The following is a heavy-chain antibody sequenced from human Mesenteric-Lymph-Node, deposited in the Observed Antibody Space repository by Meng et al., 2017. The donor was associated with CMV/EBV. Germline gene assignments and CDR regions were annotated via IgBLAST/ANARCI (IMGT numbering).Heavy chain of an antibody. Sequence: ASVKVSCKASGYTFTGNYLHWVRQAPGQGLEWMGWINPNSGGTNYAQKFQGSVSMTRDTSISTGYMELSMLRSDDTAVYYCTREDSNYVGGGGYGLDVWGQGSTVTVSS. CDR3: TREDSNYVGGGGYGLDV. CDR1: GYTFTGNY. J-gene: IGHJ6*02. CDR2: INPNSGGT. V-gene: IGHV1-2*02. D-gene: IGHD4-11*01.